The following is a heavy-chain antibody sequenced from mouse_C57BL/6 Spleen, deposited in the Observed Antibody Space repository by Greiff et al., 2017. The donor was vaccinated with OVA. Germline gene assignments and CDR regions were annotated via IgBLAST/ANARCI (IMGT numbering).Heavy chain of an antibody. D-gene: IGHD1-1*01. Sequence: LMESGAELVKPGASVKLSCTASGFNIKDYYMHWVKQRTEQGLEWIGRIDPEDGETKYAPKFQGKATITADTSSNTAYLQLSSLTSEDTAVYYCASLYGSRPAWFAYWGQGTLVTVSA. CDR2: IDPEDGET. V-gene: IGHV14-2*01. CDR3: ASLYGSRPAWFAY. CDR1: GFNIKDYY. J-gene: IGHJ3*01.